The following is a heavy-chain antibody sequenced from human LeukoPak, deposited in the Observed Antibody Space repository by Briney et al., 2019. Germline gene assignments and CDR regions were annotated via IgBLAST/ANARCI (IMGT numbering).Heavy chain of an antibody. J-gene: IGHJ4*02. CDR2: IIPIFGTA. D-gene: IGHD3-22*01. CDR3: ASVVGDYYDSSGYPGDRSY. CDR1: GGTFSSYA. V-gene: IGHV1-69*05. Sequence: GASVKVSCKASGGTFSSYAISWVRQAPGQGLEWMGGIIPIFGTANYAQKFQGRVTITTDESTSTAYMELSSLRSEDTAVYYCASVVGDYYDSSGYPGDRSYWGQGTLVTISS.